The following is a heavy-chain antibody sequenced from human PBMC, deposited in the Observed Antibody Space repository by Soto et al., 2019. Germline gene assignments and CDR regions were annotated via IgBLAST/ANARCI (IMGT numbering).Heavy chain of an antibody. D-gene: IGHD2-2*01. J-gene: IGHJ4*02. CDR1: GGAISSSSFY. CDR2: IYYTGST. V-gene: IGHV4-39*01. Sequence: QVQLQESGPRLVKPSETLSLTCSVSGGAISSSSFYWGWIRQPPGEGLEWIGSIYYTGSTYYNPSIKSRVTMSVDTSKNQFSMSLSSVTAAGTAVYYCARLQGCCSSSNCHFDYWGQGTLVTVSS. CDR3: ARLQGCCSSSNCHFDY.